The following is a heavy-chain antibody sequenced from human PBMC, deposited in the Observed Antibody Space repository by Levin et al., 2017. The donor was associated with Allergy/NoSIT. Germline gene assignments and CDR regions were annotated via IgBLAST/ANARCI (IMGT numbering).Heavy chain of an antibody. D-gene: IGHD2-8*01. CDR2: ISYDGSNK. J-gene: IGHJ3*02. CDR1: GFTFSSYG. V-gene: IGHV3-30*18. Sequence: GGSLRLSCAASGFTFSSYGMHWVRQAPGKGLEWVAVISYDGSNKYYADSVKGRFTISRDNSKNTLYLQMNSLRAEDTAVYYCAKVGLMVYAIDAFDIWGQGTMVTVSS. CDR3: AKVGLMVYAIDAFDI.